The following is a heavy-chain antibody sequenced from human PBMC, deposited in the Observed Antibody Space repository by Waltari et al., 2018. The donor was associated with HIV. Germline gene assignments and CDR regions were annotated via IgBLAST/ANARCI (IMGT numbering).Heavy chain of an antibody. J-gene: IGHJ6*02. Sequence: QVQLRQWGAGLLKPSETLSLTCAVYGGSFSGSYWSWIRQPPGKGLEWIGEINHSGSTNYNPSRKSRVTISVDTSKNQFSLKLTTVTAADTAVFYCARARLVSRGQYCSTTSCLPHYYYYYGMDVWGQGTTVTVSS. CDR1: GGSFSGSY. V-gene: IGHV4-34*01. CDR2: INHSGST. CDR3: ARARLVSRGQYCSTTSCLPHYYYYYGMDV. D-gene: IGHD2-2*01.